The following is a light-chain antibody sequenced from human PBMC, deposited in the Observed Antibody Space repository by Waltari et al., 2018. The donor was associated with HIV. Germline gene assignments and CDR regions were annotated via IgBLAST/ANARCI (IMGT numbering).Light chain of an antibody. CDR1: VSNISINS. CDR2: SNT. J-gene: IGLJ2*01. V-gene: IGLV1-44*01. Sequence: QSVLTQPPSASATPGQRVIISCSGSVSNISINSVHWYQQFPGMAPKLLIYSNTHRPSGVPDRCSASKAGTSASLAINGLQSDDEADYYCQAWDSSTARVFGGGTKLAVL. CDR3: QAWDSSTARV.